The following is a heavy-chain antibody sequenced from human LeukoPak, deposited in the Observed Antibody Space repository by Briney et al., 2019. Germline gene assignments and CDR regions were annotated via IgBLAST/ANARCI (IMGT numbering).Heavy chain of an antibody. CDR3: AKDYGDYQY. D-gene: IGHD4-17*01. V-gene: IGHV3-23*01. CDR2: ISGSGGST. Sequence: GGSLRLSCAASGFTFGSPWMHWVRQAPGKGLEWVSAISGSGGSTYYADSVKGRFTISRDNSKNTLYLQMNSLRAEDTAVYYCAKDYGDYQYWGQGTLVTVSS. J-gene: IGHJ4*02. CDR1: GFTFGSPW.